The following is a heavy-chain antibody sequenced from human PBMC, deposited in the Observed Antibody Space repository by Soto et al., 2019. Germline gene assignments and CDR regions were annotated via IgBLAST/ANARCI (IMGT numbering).Heavy chain of an antibody. CDR1: GFTFRTYA. CDR2: ITGSGGRT. D-gene: IGHD3-3*01. J-gene: IGHJ4*02. V-gene: IGHV3-23*01. Sequence: EVRLLESGGGLVQPGGSLRLSCAAYGFTFRTYAMNWVRQAPGKGLEWVSGITGSGGRTYSVDSVKGRFTISRDNSNNMVYLQMNSLRAEDTALSYCAKETIFSLFGVAGAYFDYWGQGTLVTVSS. CDR3: AKETIFSLFGVAGAYFDY.